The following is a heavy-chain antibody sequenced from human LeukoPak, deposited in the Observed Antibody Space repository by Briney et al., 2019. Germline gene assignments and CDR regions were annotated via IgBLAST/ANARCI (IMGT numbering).Heavy chain of an antibody. CDR3: ARRQSGSYSDFDY. CDR2: INHSGST. Sequence: SETLSLTCAVYGGSFSGYYWSWIRQPPGKGLEWIGEINHSGSTNYNPSLKSRVTISVDTSKNQFSLKLSSVTAADTAVYYCARRQSGSYSDFDYWGQGTLVTVSS. D-gene: IGHD1-26*01. J-gene: IGHJ4*02. V-gene: IGHV4-34*01. CDR1: GGSFSGYY.